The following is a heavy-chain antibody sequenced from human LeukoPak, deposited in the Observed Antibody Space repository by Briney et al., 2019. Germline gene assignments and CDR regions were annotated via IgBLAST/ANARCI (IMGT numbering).Heavy chain of an antibody. CDR3: ARVRGRIVVVVAATFDAFDI. V-gene: IGHV3-66*01. D-gene: IGHD2-15*01. J-gene: IGHJ3*02. Sequence: GGSLRLSCAASGFTVSSNYMSWVRQAPGKGLEWVSVIYSGGSTYYADSVKGRFTISRDNSKNTLYLQMNSLRAEDTAVDYCARVRGRIVVVVAATFDAFDIWGQGTMVTVSS. CDR2: IYSGGST. CDR1: GFTVSSNY.